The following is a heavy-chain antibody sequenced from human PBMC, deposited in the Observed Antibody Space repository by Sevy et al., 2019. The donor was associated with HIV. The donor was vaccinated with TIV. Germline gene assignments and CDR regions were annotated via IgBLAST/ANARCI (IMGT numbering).Heavy chain of an antibody. CDR2: TYYRSKWYN. CDR1: GDSVSSNSAA. Sequence: KQSQTVSLTCAISGDSVSSNSAAWNWIRQSPSRGLEWLGRTYYRSKWYNDYAVSVKSRITINPDTSKNQFSLQLNSVTPEDTAVYYCARDHWRYGGWDGFDYWGQGTLVTVSS. D-gene: IGHD5-12*01. CDR3: ARDHWRYGGWDGFDY. V-gene: IGHV6-1*01. J-gene: IGHJ4*02.